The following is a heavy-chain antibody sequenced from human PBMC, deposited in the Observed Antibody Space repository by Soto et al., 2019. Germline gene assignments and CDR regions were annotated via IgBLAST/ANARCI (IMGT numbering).Heavy chain of an antibody. CDR3: ARSGARPGDYYYGMDV. Sequence: ASVKLSCKASGGTVSSYAISWVRQAPRQGLEWMGGIIPIFGTADYAQKFQGRVTITADESTSTAYMELSSLRSEDTAVYYCARSGARPGDYYYGMDVWGQGTTVTVSS. CDR1: GGTVSSYA. D-gene: IGHD3-10*01. J-gene: IGHJ6*02. CDR2: IIPIFGTA. V-gene: IGHV1-69*13.